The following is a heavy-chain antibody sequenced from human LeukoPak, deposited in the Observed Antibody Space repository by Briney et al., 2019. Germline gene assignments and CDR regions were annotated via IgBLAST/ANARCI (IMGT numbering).Heavy chain of an antibody. CDR2: ISASGDAT. CDR1: GFSFSAHS. D-gene: IGHD5-12*01. J-gene: IGHJ4*02. V-gene: IGHV3-23*01. CDR3: TKWSGYGDS. Sequence: GGSLRLSCAASGFSFSAHSMTRVRQAPGKGLEWVSGISASGDATFYADSVKGRFTISRDNSKNTVDLQMNSLRAEDTAVYYCTKWSGYGDSWGQGTLVTVSS.